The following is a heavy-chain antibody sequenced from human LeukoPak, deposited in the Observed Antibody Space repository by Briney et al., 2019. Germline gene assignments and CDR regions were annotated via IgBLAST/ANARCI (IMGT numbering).Heavy chain of an antibody. CDR1: GYTFISYY. J-gene: IGHJ4*02. CDR3: ARGRRPYCGGDCYSDDFDY. Sequence: ASVKVSCKASGYTFISYYIHWVRQAPGQGLEWMGIINPCAGNTNYAQKFQGRVTMTRDTSTSTVYMELSSLTSEDTAVFYCARGRRPYCGGDCYSDDFDYWGQGTLVTVSS. CDR2: INPCAGNT. D-gene: IGHD2-21*02. V-gene: IGHV1-46*01.